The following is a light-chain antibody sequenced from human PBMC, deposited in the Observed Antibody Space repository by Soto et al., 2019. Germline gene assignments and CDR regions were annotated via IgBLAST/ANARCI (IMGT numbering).Light chain of an antibody. CDR1: QSISSW. J-gene: IGKJ2*01. CDR3: QQYNSYSQT. Sequence: DIQMTQSPSTLSASVGDRVTITGRASQSISSWLAWYQQKPGKAPKLLIYDASSLESGVPSRFSGSGSGTEFTLTISSLQPDDFATYYCQQYNSYSQTFGQGTKLEIK. V-gene: IGKV1-5*01. CDR2: DAS.